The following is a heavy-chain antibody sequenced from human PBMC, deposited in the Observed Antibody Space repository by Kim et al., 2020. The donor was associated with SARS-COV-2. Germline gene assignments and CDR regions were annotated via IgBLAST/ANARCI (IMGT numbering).Heavy chain of an antibody. CDR2: IYYSGST. CDR3: ARHEGIAVAGAKVGFDP. J-gene: IGHJ5*02. D-gene: IGHD6-19*01. Sequence: SETLSLTCTVSGGSISSYYWSWIRQPPGKGLEWIGYIYYSGSTNYNPSLKSRVTISVDTSKNQFSLKLSSVTAADTAVYYCARHEGIAVAGAKVGFDPWGQGTLVTVSS. V-gene: IGHV4-59*08. CDR1: GGSISSYY.